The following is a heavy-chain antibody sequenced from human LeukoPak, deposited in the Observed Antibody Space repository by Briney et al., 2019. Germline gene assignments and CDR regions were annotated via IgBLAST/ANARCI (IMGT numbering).Heavy chain of an antibody. Sequence: PSETLSLTCTVSGGSISSYYWSWIRQPPGKGLEWIGYIYYSGSTNYNPSLKSRVTISVDTSKNQFSLKLSSVTAADTAVYYCARWYYDYVWGSYRPNAFDIWGQGTMVTVSS. CDR3: ARWYYDYVWGSYRPNAFDI. V-gene: IGHV4-59*01. D-gene: IGHD3-16*02. J-gene: IGHJ3*02. CDR2: IYYSGST. CDR1: GGSISSYY.